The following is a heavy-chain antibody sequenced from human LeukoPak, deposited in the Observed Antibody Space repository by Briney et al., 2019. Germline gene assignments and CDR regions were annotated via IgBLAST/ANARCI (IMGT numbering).Heavy chain of an antibody. Sequence: PGGSLSFSCAASGFTCSSYSMNWVRKAPGKGLEWFSSISSSSSYIYYADSVKGRFTISRDNAKNSVYLQMNSLRAEDTAVYYCARGHYESSGYYYIYWGQGTLVTVYS. D-gene: IGHD3-22*01. CDR2: ISSSSSYI. V-gene: IGHV3-21*01. CDR1: GFTCSSYS. CDR3: ARGHYESSGYYYIY. J-gene: IGHJ4*02.